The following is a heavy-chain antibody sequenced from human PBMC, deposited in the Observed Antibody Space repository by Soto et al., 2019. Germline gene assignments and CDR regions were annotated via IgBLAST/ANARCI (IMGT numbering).Heavy chain of an antibody. CDR2: MNPNSGNT. CDR1: GYTFTSYD. D-gene: IGHD2-15*01. J-gene: IGHJ4*02. Sequence: QVQLVQSGAEVKKPGASVKVSCKASGYTFTSYDINWVRQATGQGLEWMGWMNPNSGNTAYAQKFQGRVTMTRSTSITTAYMELSSLRSEDTTLYYCAREVAGKFDYWGQGTLVTVSS. V-gene: IGHV1-8*01. CDR3: AREVAGKFDY.